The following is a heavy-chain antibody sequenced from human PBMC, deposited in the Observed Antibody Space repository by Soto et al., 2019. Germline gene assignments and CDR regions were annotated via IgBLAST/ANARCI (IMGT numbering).Heavy chain of an antibody. CDR1: GYRFTSYL. CDR2: IYPGDSDT. J-gene: IGHJ4*02. CDR3: ARDLWLNGNKFFDY. V-gene: IGHV5-51*01. D-gene: IGHD6-19*01. Sequence: PGESLKISCQGSGYRFTSYLIGWVRQMPGKGLEWMGIIYPGDSDTRYSPSFQGQVTISADKSISTAYLQMNSLRAEDTAVYFCARDLWLNGNKFFDYWGQGTLVTVSS.